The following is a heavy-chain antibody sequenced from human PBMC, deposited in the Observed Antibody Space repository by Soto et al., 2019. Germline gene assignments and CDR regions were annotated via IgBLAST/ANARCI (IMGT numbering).Heavy chain of an antibody. CDR2: SRDKPQGYST. Sequence: PGGSLRRSFAGSGFTLSYHYIDWVRQAPGKVLELVGRSRDKPQGYSTAYAASVKGRFTTSRDESKNSAYLQMKSLKTEDTAVYYCVRSKYFYASSGYTRFLDYWGQGTRVTVSS. D-gene: IGHD3-22*01. CDR1: GFTLSYHY. CDR3: VRSKYFYASSGYTRFLDY. J-gene: IGHJ4*02. V-gene: IGHV3-72*01.